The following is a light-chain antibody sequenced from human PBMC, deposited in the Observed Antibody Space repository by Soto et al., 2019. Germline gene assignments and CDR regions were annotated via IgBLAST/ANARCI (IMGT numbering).Light chain of an antibody. CDR2: SAY. CDR3: LQDYNSPQP. Sequence: IQMTQSPSSLSASVGERVTITCRASQLIRNDLGWYQQKPGEVPRRLIYSAYTVQSGVPSRFSVSAYGTDFTLTISSLQPEDSATYYCLQDYNSPQPFGQGTKVEIK. J-gene: IGKJ1*01. V-gene: IGKV1-6*01. CDR1: QLIRND.